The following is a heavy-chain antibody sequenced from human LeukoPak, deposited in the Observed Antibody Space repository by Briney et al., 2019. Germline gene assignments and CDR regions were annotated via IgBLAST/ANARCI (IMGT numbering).Heavy chain of an antibody. CDR2: INPSGGST. D-gene: IGHD6-6*01. CDR1: GYTFTSYY. CDR3: ARDGGEYSRHYYYYMDV. Sequence: GASVKVSCKASGYTFTSYYMHWVRQAPRQGLEWMGIINPSGGSTSYAQKFQGRVTMTRDMSTSTVYMEISSLRSEDTALYYCARDGGEYSRHYYYYMDVWGKGTTVTVSS. J-gene: IGHJ6*03. V-gene: IGHV1-46*01.